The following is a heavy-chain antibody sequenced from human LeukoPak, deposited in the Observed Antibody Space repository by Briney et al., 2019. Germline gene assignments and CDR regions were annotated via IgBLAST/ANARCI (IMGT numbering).Heavy chain of an antibody. D-gene: IGHD3-22*01. CDR3: IASSGSDAFDI. CDR2: ISYDGSNK. Sequence: GGSLRLSCAASGFTFSSYAMHWVRQAPGKGLEWVAVISYDGSNKYYADSVKGRFTISRDNSKNTLYLQMSSLKTEDTALYYCIASSGSDAFDIWGQGTLVTVSS. CDR1: GFTFSSYA. V-gene: IGHV3-30-3*01. J-gene: IGHJ3*02.